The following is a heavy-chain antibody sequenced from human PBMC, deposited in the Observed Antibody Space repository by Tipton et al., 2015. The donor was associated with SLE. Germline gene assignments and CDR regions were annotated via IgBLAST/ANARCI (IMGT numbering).Heavy chain of an antibody. V-gene: IGHV4-38-2*01. CDR2: IYHSGSA. J-gene: IGHJ2*01. D-gene: IGHD2-21*01. CDR3: AGGLEVIWYFDL. Sequence: PGLVKPSETLSLTCVVSGYSISSGYFWGWIRQPPGKGLEWIGSIYHSGSAYYNPSLSSRVTMSIDTSKNQLSLNVNSVTAEDTAVYYCAGGLEVIWYFDLWGRGTLFTVSS. CDR1: GYSISSGYF.